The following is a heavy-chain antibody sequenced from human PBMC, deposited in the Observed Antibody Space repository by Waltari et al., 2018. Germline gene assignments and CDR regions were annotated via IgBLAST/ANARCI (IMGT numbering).Heavy chain of an antibody. Sequence: QVQLVQSGAEVKKPGSSVKVSCKASGGTFSSYTISWVRQAPGQGLEWMGRIIPILGIANYAQKFQGRVTITADKSTSTAYMELSSLRSEDTAVYYCASYATPAYGAFDIWGQGTMVIVSS. J-gene: IGHJ3*02. CDR3: ASYATPAYGAFDI. CDR1: GGTFSSYT. CDR2: IIPILGIA. D-gene: IGHD2-15*01. V-gene: IGHV1-69*02.